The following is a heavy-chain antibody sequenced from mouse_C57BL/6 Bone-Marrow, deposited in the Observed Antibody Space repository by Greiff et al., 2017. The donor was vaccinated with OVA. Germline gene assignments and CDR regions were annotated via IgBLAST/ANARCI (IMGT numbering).Heavy chain of an antibody. D-gene: IGHD2-3*01. CDR1: GYSFTGYY. CDR3: ARRGLLFFFDY. V-gene: IGHV1-42*01. Sequence: VQLQQSGPELVKPGASVKISCKASGYSFTGYYMNWVKQSPEKSLEWIGEINPSTGGTNYNQKLKAKATLTVDKSSSTAYMQLKSLTSEDSAVYYCARRGLLFFFDYWGQGTTLTVSS. J-gene: IGHJ2*01. CDR2: INPSTGGT.